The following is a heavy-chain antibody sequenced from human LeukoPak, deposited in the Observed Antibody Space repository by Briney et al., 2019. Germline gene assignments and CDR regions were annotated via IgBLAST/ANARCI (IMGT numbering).Heavy chain of an antibody. CDR3: ARDAASYDFWSGYSNIFDY. CDR2: IIPIFGTA. D-gene: IGHD3-3*01. V-gene: IGHV1-69*13. J-gene: IGHJ4*02. CDR1: GGTFSGYA. Sequence: SVKVSCKASGGTFSGYAISWVRQAPGQGLEWMGGIIPIFGTANYAQKFQGRVTITADESTSTAYMELSSLRSEDTAVYYCARDAASYDFWSGYSNIFDYWGQGTLVTVSS.